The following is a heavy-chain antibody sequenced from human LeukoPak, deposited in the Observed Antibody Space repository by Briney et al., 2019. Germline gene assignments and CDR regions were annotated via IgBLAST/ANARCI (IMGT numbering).Heavy chain of an antibody. Sequence: PSETLSLTCAVYGGSFSGYYWSWIRQPPGKGLEWIGEINHSGSTNYNPSLKSRVTISVDTSKNQFSLKLSSVTAADTAVYYCARSESVGLFDYWGQGTLVTVSS. CDR2: INHSGST. J-gene: IGHJ4*02. CDR1: GGSFSGYY. CDR3: ARSESVGLFDY. V-gene: IGHV4-34*01. D-gene: IGHD1-26*01.